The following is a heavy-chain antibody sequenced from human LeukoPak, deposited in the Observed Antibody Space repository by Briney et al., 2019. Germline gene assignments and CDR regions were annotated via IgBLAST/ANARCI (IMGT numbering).Heavy chain of an antibody. D-gene: IGHD2-2*01. V-gene: IGHV4-39*01. CDR1: GGSFSSSSYY. J-gene: IGHJ4*02. CDR2: IYYSGST. CDR3: ARHRFAYLEPAANYFDY. Sequence: SETLSLTCTVSGGSFSSSSYYWGWLRQPPGKGLEWIGSIYYSGSTYYNPSLKSRVTISVDTSKNQFSLKLSSVTAADTAVYYCARHRFAYLEPAANYFDYWGQGTLVTVSS.